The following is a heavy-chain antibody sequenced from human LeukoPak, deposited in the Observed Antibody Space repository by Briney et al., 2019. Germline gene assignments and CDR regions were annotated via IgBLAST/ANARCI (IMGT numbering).Heavy chain of an antibody. D-gene: IGHD6-13*01. CDR1: GFTFSGYS. J-gene: IGHJ4*02. Sequence: GGSLRLSCAASGFTFSGYSMNWVRQAPGKGLEWVSYISSSSSHIYYADSVTGRFTISRDNSKNTLYLQMDSLRAEDTAVYYCAKVSTWSKYYFDYWGQGTLVTVSS. CDR3: AKVSTWSKYYFDY. V-gene: IGHV3-21*05. CDR2: ISSSSSHI.